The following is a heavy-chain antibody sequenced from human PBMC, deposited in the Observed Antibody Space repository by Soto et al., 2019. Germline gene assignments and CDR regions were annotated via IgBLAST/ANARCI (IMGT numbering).Heavy chain of an antibody. Sequence: VKVSCKAPGYTLTSCGSSWVRHAPGQGLEWMGWISAYNGKTNYAQNLQGRVTITTDTSTSTAYLELRLLRSDDTATYYCARGATGELEYWGQGTQVTVSS. J-gene: IGHJ4*02. CDR3: ARGATGELEY. CDR1: GYTLTSCG. V-gene: IGHV1-18*01. D-gene: IGHD1-1*01. CDR2: ISAYNGKT.